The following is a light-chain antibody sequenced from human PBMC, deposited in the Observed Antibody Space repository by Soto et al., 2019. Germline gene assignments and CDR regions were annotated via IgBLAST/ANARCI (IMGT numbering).Light chain of an antibody. CDR3: QQTYSTPRT. V-gene: IGKV1-39*01. CDR1: QSINTY. CDR2: TAS. Sequence: DIQMSQSPSSLSASVGDRVTITCRASQSINTYLHWYQQKPGKAPKLPIYTASSLQSGVPSRFSGSGSGTDFTLTISSLQPEDFATYYCQQTYSTPRTFGQGTKVDIK. J-gene: IGKJ1*01.